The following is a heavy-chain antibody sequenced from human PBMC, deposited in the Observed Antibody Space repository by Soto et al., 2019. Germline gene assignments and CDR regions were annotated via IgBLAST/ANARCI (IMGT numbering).Heavy chain of an antibody. J-gene: IGHJ6*02. CDR3: ARDQYGMDV. V-gene: IGHV3-23*01. CDR2: ISGSGGST. CDR1: GFSISSYW. Sequence: GGSLRLSCAASGFSISSYWMHWVRQVPGKGLVWVSAISGSGGSTYYADSVKGRFTISRDNSKNTLYLQMNSLRAEDTAVYYCARDQYGMDVWGQGTTVTVSS. D-gene: IGHD2-2*01.